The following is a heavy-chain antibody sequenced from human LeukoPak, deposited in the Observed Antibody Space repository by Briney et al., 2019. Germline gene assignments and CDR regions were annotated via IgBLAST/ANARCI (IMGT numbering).Heavy chain of an antibody. J-gene: IGHJ4*02. CDR2: INHSGST. Sequence: SETLSLTCAVYGGSFSGYYWSWSRQPPGKGLEWMEEINHSGSTNYNPSLKSRVTISVDTSKNQFSLKLSSVTAADTAVYYCARLKIRDGAYYYDFWSGYHYYFDYWGQGTLVTVSS. V-gene: IGHV4-34*01. CDR1: GGSFSGYY. D-gene: IGHD3-3*01. CDR3: ARLKIRDGAYYYDFWSGYHYYFDY.